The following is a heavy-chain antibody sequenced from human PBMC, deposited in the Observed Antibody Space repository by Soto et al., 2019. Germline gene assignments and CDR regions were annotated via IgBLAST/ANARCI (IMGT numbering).Heavy chain of an antibody. CDR1: GFTFSSYG. CDR2: ISYDGSNK. CDR3: AKPTVLDVAFDI. J-gene: IGHJ3*02. V-gene: IGHV3-30*18. Sequence: QVQLVESGGGVVQPGRSLRLSCAASGFTFSSYGMHWVRQAPGKGLESVAVISYDGSNKYYADSVKGRFTISRDNSKNTLYLQMNSLRAEDTAVYYCAKPTVLDVAFDIWGQGTMVTVSS.